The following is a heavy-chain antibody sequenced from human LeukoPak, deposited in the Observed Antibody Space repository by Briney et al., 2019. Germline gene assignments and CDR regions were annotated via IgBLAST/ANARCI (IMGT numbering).Heavy chain of an antibody. V-gene: IGHV3-30-3*01. CDR3: AREGYYGSGSPPSLYFDY. CDR2: TSSDLNVK. D-gene: IGHD3-10*01. J-gene: IGHJ4*02. CDR1: GFTFRNCV. Sequence: GGSLRLSCAASGFTFRNCVIHWVRQAPGKGLEWVAVTSSDLNVKLYADSVKGRFTISRDNSRSTLYLQMNSLRPEDTAIYYCAREGYYGSGSPPSLYFDYWGQGTLVTVSS.